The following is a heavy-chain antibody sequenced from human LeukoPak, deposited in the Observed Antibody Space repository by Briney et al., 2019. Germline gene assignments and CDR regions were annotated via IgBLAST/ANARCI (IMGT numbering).Heavy chain of an antibody. J-gene: IGHJ1*01. CDR3: ASLLRNESSQIQH. Sequence: SETLSLTCTVSGGSISSSSYYWGWIRQPPGKGLEWIGSIYYSGSTYYNPSLKSRVTISVDTSKNQFSLKLSSVTAADTAVYYCASLLRNESSQIQHWGQGTLVTVSS. V-gene: IGHV4-39*01. CDR1: GGSISSSSYY. CDR2: IYYSGST.